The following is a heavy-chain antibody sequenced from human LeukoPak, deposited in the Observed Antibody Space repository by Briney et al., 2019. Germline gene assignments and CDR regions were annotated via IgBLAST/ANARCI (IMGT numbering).Heavy chain of an antibody. CDR2: ICYSGST. CDR1: GGSISSGGYY. Sequence: SQTLSLTCTVSGGSISSGGYYWSWIRQHPGKGLEWIGYICYSGSTYYNPSLKSRVTISVDTSKNQFSLKLSSVTAADTAVYYCARDTVIAAAGTRVHGFDYWGQGTLVTVSS. CDR3: ARDTVIAAAGTRVHGFDY. D-gene: IGHD6-13*01. J-gene: IGHJ4*02. V-gene: IGHV4-31*03.